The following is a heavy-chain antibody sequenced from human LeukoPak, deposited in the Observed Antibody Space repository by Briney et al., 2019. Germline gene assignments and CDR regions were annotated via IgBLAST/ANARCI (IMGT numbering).Heavy chain of an antibody. CDR2: IRGSDGRT. D-gene: IGHD4-17*01. V-gene: IGHV3-23*01. CDR3: AKDRDDHGDPDAFDI. Sequence: PGGSLRLSCAASGFTFSNYAMNWVRQAPGKGLEWVSSIRGSDGRTYYADSVKGRFTISRDNSKNTLYLQVNSLRAEDSAVYYCAKDRDDHGDPDAFDIWGQGTLVTVSS. CDR1: GFTFSNYA. J-gene: IGHJ3*02.